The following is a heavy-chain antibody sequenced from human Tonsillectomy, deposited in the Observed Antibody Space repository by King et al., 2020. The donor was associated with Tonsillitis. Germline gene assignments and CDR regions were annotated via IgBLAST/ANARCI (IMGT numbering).Heavy chain of an antibody. CDR3: SCPSTSCSFS. D-gene: IGHD2-2*01. Sequence: VQLVESGGALVQPGGSLRLSCAASGLTLSDHYMDWVRQAPGKGLEWVGRSANKPDGYTTDYAASVKGRFTISRDDSKNSLYLQMNSLKTEDTALYYCSCPSTSCSFSWGQGTLVTVSS. CDR1: GLTLSDHY. V-gene: IGHV3-72*01. J-gene: IGHJ4*02. CDR2: SANKPDGYTT.